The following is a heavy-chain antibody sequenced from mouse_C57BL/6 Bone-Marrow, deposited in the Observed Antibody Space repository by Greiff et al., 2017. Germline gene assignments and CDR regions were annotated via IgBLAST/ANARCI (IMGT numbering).Heavy chain of an antibody. D-gene: IGHD1-1*01. Sequence: EVMLVESGGDLVKPGGSLKLSCAASGFTFSSYGMSWVRQTPDKRLEWVATISSGGSYTYYPDSVKGRFTISRDNAKNTLYLQMSRLTSEDTAMYYCARPYGSSPYYFDYWGQGTTLTVSS. CDR1: GFTFSSYG. CDR3: ARPYGSSPYYFDY. CDR2: ISSGGSYT. V-gene: IGHV5-6*01. J-gene: IGHJ2*01.